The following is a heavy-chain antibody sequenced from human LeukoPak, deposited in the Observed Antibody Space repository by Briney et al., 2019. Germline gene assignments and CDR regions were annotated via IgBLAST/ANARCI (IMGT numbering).Heavy chain of an antibody. J-gene: IGHJ6*03. Sequence: SVKVSCKASGGTFSSYAIGWVRQAPGQGLEWMGGIIPFFGTANYAQKFQGRVTITADKSTSTAYMELSSLRSEDTAVYYCARDRIVREYYYGSPYYYYYYMDVWGKGTTVTVSS. CDR2: IIPFFGTA. CDR3: ARDRIVREYYYGSPYYYYYYMDV. V-gene: IGHV1-69*06. CDR1: GGTFSSYA. D-gene: IGHD3-10*01.